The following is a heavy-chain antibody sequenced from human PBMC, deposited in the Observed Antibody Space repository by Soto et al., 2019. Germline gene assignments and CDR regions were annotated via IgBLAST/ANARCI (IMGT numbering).Heavy chain of an antibody. V-gene: IGHV3-11*06. J-gene: IGHJ6*02. CDR1: GFTFSYYY. CDR2: ISSSSSYT. D-gene: IGHD5-18*01. Sequence: GGSLRLSCAASGFTFSYYYMSWIHQSPGKGLEWVSYISSSSSYTNYADSVKGRFTISRDNAKNSLYLQMNSLRAEDTAVYYCARDRRSVQLWLSSGYCYGMDVWGQGTTVTVSS. CDR3: ARDRRSVQLWLSSGYCYGMDV.